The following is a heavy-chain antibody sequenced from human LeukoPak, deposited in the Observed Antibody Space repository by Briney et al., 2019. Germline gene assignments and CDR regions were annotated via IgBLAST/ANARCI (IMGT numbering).Heavy chain of an antibody. CDR2: ISWNSGSI. CDR3: ARGGDEYSSSPQEY. J-gene: IGHJ4*02. CDR1: GFTFDDYA. Sequence: PGGSLRLSCAASGFTFDDYAMHWVRQAPGKGLEWVSGISWNSGSIGYADSVKGRFTISRDNAKNSLYLQMNSLRAEDTALYYCARGGDEYSSSPQEYWGLGTLVTVSS. D-gene: IGHD6-6*01. V-gene: IGHV3-9*01.